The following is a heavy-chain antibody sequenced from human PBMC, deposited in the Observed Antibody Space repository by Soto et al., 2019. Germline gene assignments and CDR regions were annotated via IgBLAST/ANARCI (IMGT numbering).Heavy chain of an antibody. Sequence: PSETLSLTCTVSGGSISSYYWSWIRQPPGKGLEWIGYIYYSGSTNYNPSLKSRVTISVDTSKNQFSLKLSSVTAADTAVYYCARAQYYYDSSGYYLGYYYYGMDVWGQGTTVTVSS. J-gene: IGHJ6*02. CDR3: ARAQYYYDSSGYYLGYYYYGMDV. V-gene: IGHV4-59*01. CDR2: IYYSGST. CDR1: GGSISSYY. D-gene: IGHD3-22*01.